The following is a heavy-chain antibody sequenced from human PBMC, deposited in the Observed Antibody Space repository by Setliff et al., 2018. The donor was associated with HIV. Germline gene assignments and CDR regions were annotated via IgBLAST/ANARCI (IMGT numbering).Heavy chain of an antibody. J-gene: IGHJ4*02. Sequence: SETLSLTCTVSGASITSHYWSWIRQSPGRELGWIGYIYSTGSTNYNPSLQSRVSISMDASKNKFSLKVTPVTSADTAVYYCAKGAGFYGDYTFDYWGQGNLVTSPQ. CDR1: GASITSHY. V-gene: IGHV4-59*11. CDR3: AKGAGFYGDYTFDY. CDR2: IYSTGST. D-gene: IGHD4-17*01.